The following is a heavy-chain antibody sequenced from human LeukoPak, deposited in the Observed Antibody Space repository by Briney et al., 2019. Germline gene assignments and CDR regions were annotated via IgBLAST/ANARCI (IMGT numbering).Heavy chain of an antibody. Sequence: PGGSLRLSCAASGFTVSSNYMTWVRQAPGKGLEWVANIRMDGGEQYYMDSVEGRFTISRDNAKNSLYLQMYSLRPEDTAVYYCARDKGYNSAYWGRGTLVTVSS. CDR1: GFTVSSNY. V-gene: IGHV3-7*01. CDR3: ARDKGYNSAY. CDR2: IRMDGGEQ. D-gene: IGHD5-24*01. J-gene: IGHJ4*02.